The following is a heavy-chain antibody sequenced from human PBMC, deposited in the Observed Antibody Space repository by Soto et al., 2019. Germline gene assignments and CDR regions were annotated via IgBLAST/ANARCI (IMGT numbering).Heavy chain of an antibody. CDR3: ARDYDILTGYYH. V-gene: IGHV1-69*13. D-gene: IGHD3-9*01. CDR1: RGTFSSYA. CDR2: IIPIFGTA. Sequence: SVKVSCKASRGTFSSYAISWVRQAPGQGLEWMGGIIPIFGTANYAQKFQGRVTITADESTSTAYMELSSLRSEDTAVYYCARDYDILTGYYHWGQGTLVTVSS. J-gene: IGHJ4*02.